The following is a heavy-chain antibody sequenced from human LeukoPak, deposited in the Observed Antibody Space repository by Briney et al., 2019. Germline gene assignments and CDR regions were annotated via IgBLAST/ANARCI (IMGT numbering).Heavy chain of an antibody. V-gene: IGHV3-7*01. CDR2: IKPDGSEK. CDR3: ARSRFYFDY. Sequence: GGSLRLSCAASGFTFSTYWMGWVRQAPGKGLEWVAKIKPDGSEKDHVDSVKGRFTISRDNAKNSLYLQLNSLRAEDTAVYYCARSRFYFDYWGHGTLVTVSS. CDR1: GFTFSTYW. J-gene: IGHJ4*01.